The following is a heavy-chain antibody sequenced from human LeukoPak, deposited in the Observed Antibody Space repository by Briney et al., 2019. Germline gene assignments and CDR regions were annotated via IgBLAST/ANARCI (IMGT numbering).Heavy chain of an antibody. Sequence: LSGGSLRLSCAASGFTFSTYDMTWVRQAPGKGLEWVSAISSSGSTYYADSVKGRFTISRDNSKNTLYLQMNSLRAEDTAIYYCANPFYGSGPRGYWGQGTLVTVSS. CDR1: GFTFSTYD. J-gene: IGHJ4*02. D-gene: IGHD3-10*01. CDR3: ANPFYGSGPRGY. CDR2: ISSSGST. V-gene: IGHV3-23*01.